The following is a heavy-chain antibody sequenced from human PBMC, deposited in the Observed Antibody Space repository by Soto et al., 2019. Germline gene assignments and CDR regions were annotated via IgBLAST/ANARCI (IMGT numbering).Heavy chain of an antibody. J-gene: IGHJ5*02. CDR3: ARDKLRYSYGNNWFDP. CDR1: GFPCSNYT. CDR2: ISSNGGST. V-gene: IGHV3-64*01. D-gene: IGHD5-18*01. Sequence: GGTLRLGCGAFGFPCSNYTTHSVRQAPGKGLEYVSAISSNGGSTYYANSVKGRFTISRDNSKNTLYLQMGSLRAEDMAVYYCARDKLRYSYGNNWFDPWGQGT.